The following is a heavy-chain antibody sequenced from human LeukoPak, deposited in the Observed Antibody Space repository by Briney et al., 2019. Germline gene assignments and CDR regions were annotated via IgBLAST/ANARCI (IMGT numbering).Heavy chain of an antibody. CDR3: VRAGGAYSFNP. V-gene: IGHV3-7*01. CDR1: GFTFDDYW. D-gene: IGHD5-18*01. J-gene: IGHJ5*02. Sequence: QPGGSLRLSCVASGFTFDDYWMNWVRQAPGKGLEWVANIKQDGSEQYYVDSVKGRFTISRDNAENSLYLQMNSLRAEDTAVYYCVRAGGAYSFNPWGQGTLVTVSS. CDR2: IKQDGSEQ.